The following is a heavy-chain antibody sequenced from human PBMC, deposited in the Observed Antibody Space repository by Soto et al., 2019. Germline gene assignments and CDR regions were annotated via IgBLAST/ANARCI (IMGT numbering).Heavy chain of an antibody. J-gene: IGHJ6*03. CDR1: GFTFSSYS. CDR3: ARDRNYDFWSGYYSHNYYYMDV. CDR2: FSGRSNYI. D-gene: IGHD3-3*01. V-gene: IGHV3-21*01. Sequence: EVLLVESGGGLVKPGGSLRLSCAASGFTFSSYSMNWVRQAPGKGLEWVSSFSGRSNYIYYADSVKGRFTISRDNAKNTLYLQRNSLRAEDTAVYYCARDRNYDFWSGYYSHNYYYMDVWGKGTTVTVSS.